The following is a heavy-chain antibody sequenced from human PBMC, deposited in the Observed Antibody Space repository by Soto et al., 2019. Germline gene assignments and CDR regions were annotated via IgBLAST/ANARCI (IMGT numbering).Heavy chain of an antibody. J-gene: IGHJ3*02. D-gene: IGHD2-15*01. CDR1: GFTFSDYY. Sequence: GSLRLSCAASGFTFSDYYMTWIRQAPGKGLEWVSYISSSGSGIYYPDSMKGRFTISRDNAKKSLYLQMSSLRAEDTAVYYCARAYSDAFDIWGQGTMVTVSS. CDR3: ARAYSDAFDI. CDR2: ISSSGSGI. V-gene: IGHV3-11*01.